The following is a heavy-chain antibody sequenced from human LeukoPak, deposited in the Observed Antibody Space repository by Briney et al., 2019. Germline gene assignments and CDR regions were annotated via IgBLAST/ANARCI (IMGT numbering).Heavy chain of an antibody. CDR1: GGSISSHY. J-gene: IGHJ6*03. Sequence: SETLSLTCTVSGGSISSHYWSWIRQPPGKGLEWIGYIYYSGSTNYNPSLKSRVTISVDTSKNQSSLKLSSVTAADTAVYYCARGYCSSTSCPDWGVYYYYMDVWGKGTTVTVSS. D-gene: IGHD2-2*01. CDR2: IYYSGST. V-gene: IGHV4-59*11. CDR3: ARGYCSSTSCPDWGVYYYYMDV.